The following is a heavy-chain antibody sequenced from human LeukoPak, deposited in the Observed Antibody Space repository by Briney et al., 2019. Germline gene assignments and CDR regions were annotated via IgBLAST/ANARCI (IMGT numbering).Heavy chain of an antibody. Sequence: SETLSLTCAVSGGSISSGGYSWSWIRQPPGKGLEWIGYIYHSGSTYYNPSLKSRVTISVDRSKNRFSLKLSSVTAADTAVYYCARARRYDSSGYPPRHHDAFDIWGQGTMVTVSS. CDR2: IYHSGST. V-gene: IGHV4-30-2*01. D-gene: IGHD3-22*01. J-gene: IGHJ3*02. CDR1: GGSISSGGYS. CDR3: ARARRYDSSGYPPRHHDAFDI.